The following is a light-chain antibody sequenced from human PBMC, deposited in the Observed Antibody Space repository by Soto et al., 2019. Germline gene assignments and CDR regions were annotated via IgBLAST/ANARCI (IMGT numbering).Light chain of an antibody. J-gene: IGLJ1*01. V-gene: IGLV2-14*01. CDR1: SSDVGGYNY. Sequence: QSALTQPASVSGSPGQSITISCTGTSSDVGGYNYVSWYQQHPGKAPKLMIYDVSNRPSGVSNRFSGSKSGNTASLTISGLQAECEADYYCSSYTSSSTYVFGTGTKVTVL. CDR2: DVS. CDR3: SSYTSSSTYV.